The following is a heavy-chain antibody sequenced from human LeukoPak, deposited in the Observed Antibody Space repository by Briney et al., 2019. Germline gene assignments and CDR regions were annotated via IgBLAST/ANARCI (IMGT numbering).Heavy chain of an antibody. D-gene: IGHD3-16*02. CDR2: IYYSGST. V-gene: IGHV4-39*01. Sequence: SETLSLTCTVSGGSISSSSYYWGWIRQPPGKGLEWIGSIYYSGSTYYNPSLKSRVTISVDTSKNQFSLKLSSVTAADTAVYYCAIVGKNSYWGQGTLVTVSS. J-gene: IGHJ4*02. CDR1: GGSISSSSYY. CDR3: AIVGKNSY.